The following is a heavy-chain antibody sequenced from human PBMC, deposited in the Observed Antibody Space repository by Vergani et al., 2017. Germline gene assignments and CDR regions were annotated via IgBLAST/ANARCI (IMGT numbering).Heavy chain of an antibody. D-gene: IGHD4-23*01. CDR2: IYWNDAK. CDR1: GFSLSTSGVG. J-gene: IGHJ4*02. CDR3: AHRRKDYGGKKVCDYFDY. V-gene: IGHV2-5*01. Sequence: QITLKESGPTLVKPTQTLTLTCTFSGFSLSTSGVGVGWIRQPPGKALEWLALIYWNDAKRYRPSLKSRLTLTKDTSKNQVVLTMTNMDPVDTATYYCAHRRKDYGGKKVCDYFDYWGQGTLVTVSS.